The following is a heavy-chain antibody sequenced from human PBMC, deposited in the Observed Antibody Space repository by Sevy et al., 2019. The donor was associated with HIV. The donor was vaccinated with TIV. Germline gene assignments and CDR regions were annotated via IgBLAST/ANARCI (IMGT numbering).Heavy chain of an antibody. J-gene: IGHJ4*02. CDR2: IYYSGST. Sequence: SETLSLTCTVPGGSISSGGYYWSWIRQHPGKGLEWIGYIYYSGSTYYNPSLKSRVTISVDTSKNQFSLKLSSVTAADTAVYYCATRSQAHFDYWGQGTLVTVSS. V-gene: IGHV4-31*03. CDR1: GGSISSGGYY. CDR3: ATRSQAHFDY.